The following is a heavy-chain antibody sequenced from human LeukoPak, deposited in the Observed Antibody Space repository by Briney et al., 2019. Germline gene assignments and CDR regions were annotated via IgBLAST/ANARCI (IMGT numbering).Heavy chain of an antibody. J-gene: IGHJ3*02. D-gene: IGHD6-13*01. CDR1: GFTFSSYG. CDR2: ISGSGGST. CDR3: ARDNPPDSSSWYEDAFDI. V-gene: IGHV3-23*01. Sequence: GGSLRLSCAASGFTFSSYGMSWVRQAPGKGLEWVSAISGSGGSTYYADSVKGRFTISRDNSKNTLYLQMNSLRAEDTAVYNCARDNPPDSSSWYEDAFDIWGQGTMVTVSS.